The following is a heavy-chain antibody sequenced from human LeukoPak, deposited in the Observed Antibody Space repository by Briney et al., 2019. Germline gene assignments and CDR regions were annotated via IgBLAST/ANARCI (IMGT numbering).Heavy chain of an antibody. CDR2: ISGSGGST. CDR3: AKSIAARTYFDY. J-gene: IGHJ4*02. Sequence: AGGSLRLSCAASGFTFSSYAMSWVRQAPGKGLEWVSAISGSGGSTYYADSVKGRFTISRDNSKNTLYLQMNSLRAEDTAVYYCAKSIAARTYFDYWGQGTLVTVSS. D-gene: IGHD6-6*01. CDR1: GFTFSSYA. V-gene: IGHV3-23*01.